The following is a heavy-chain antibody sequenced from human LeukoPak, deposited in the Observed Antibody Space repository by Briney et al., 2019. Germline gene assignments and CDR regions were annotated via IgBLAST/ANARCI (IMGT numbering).Heavy chain of an antibody. V-gene: IGHV4-30-4*08. D-gene: IGHD3-3*01. CDR3: ARGDYDFWSGYPTDYYFDY. J-gene: IGHJ4*02. CDR2: IYYSGST. CDR1: GGSISSGDYY. Sequence: SQTLSLTCTVSGGSISSGDYYWSWIRQPPGKGLEWIGYIYYSGSTYYNPSLKSRVTISVDTSKNQFSLKLSSVTAADTAVYYCARGDYDFWSGYPTDYYFDYWGQGTLVTVSS.